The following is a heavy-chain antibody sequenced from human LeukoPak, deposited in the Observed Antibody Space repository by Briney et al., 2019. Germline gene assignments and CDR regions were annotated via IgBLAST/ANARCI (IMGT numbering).Heavy chain of an antibody. CDR1: GFTFSSYG. CDR2: IWYDGSNK. J-gene: IGHJ6*04. Sequence: GGSLRLSCAASGFTFSSYGMHWVRQAPGKGLEWVAVIWYDGSNKYYADSVKGRFTISRDNSKNTLYLQMNSLRAEDTAVYYCARDRPYYYGSGSWRYYYGMDVWGKGTTVTVSP. D-gene: IGHD3-10*01. CDR3: ARDRPYYYGSGSWRYYYGMDV. V-gene: IGHV3-33*01.